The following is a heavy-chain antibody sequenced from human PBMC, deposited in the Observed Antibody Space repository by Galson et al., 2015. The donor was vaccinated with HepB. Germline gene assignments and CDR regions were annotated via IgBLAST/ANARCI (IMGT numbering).Heavy chain of an antibody. Sequence: SLRLSCAASGFTFSNAWMSWVRQAPGKGLEWVGRIKSKTDGGTTDYAAPVKGRFTISRDDSKNTLYLQMNSLKTEDTAVYYCTTDPTPFIAVATITQFDYWGQGTLVTVSS. D-gene: IGHD6-19*01. V-gene: IGHV3-15*01. J-gene: IGHJ4*02. CDR2: IKSKTDGGTT. CDR1: GFTFSNAW. CDR3: TTDPTPFIAVATITQFDY.